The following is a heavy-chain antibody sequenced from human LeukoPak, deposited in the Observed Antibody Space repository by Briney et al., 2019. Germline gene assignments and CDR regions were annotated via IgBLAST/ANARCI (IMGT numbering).Heavy chain of an antibody. Sequence: SETLSLTCAVYGGSFSGYYWSWIRQPPGKGLEWIGEINHSGSTNYNPSLKGRVTISVDTSKNQFSLKLSSVTAADTAVYYCARFGEPYGDLLDYWGQGTLVTVSS. CDR2: INHSGST. V-gene: IGHV4-34*01. J-gene: IGHJ4*02. CDR3: ARFGEPYGDLLDY. D-gene: IGHD4-17*01. CDR1: GGSFSGYY.